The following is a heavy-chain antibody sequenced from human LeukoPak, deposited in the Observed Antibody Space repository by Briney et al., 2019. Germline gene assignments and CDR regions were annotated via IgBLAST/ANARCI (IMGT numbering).Heavy chain of an antibody. Sequence: SETLSLTCTVSGGSISSYYWSWIRQPPGKGLEWIGYIYYSGSTNYNPSLKSRVTISVDTSKNQFSLKLSSVTAADTAVYYCARAQGLVSYFDYWGQGTLVTVSS. CDR2: IYYSGST. D-gene: IGHD6-19*01. CDR3: ARAQGLVSYFDY. J-gene: IGHJ4*02. V-gene: IGHV4-59*01. CDR1: GGSISSYY.